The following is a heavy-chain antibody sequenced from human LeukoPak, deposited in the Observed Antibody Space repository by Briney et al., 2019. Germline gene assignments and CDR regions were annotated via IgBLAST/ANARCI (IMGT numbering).Heavy chain of an antibody. D-gene: IGHD6-13*01. V-gene: IGHV4-34*01. CDR2: INHSGST. Sequence: SETLSLTCAVYGGSFSGHYWTWIRQPPGKGLQWIGEINHSGSTNYKPSLKSRLTISVGTSKNQFSLKLSSVTAADTAVYYCARAGAQQQVIDYWGQGTLVTVSS. CDR1: GGSFSGHY. J-gene: IGHJ4*02. CDR3: ARAGAQQQVIDY.